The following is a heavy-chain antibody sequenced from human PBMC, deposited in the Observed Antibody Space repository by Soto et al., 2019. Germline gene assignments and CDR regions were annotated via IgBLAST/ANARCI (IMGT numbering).Heavy chain of an antibody. CDR1: GYSFTTYD. Sequence: QVQLEQSGPEEMKSGASVRISCKASGYSFTTYDITWVRQAPGQGPEGMGWISTKSANPNYADKFRGRVRLTTDKSTATAYRTVRSLTSDDTDIYSCATFTTGTIHFNFWGQGPLITVAS. D-gene: IGHD1-1*01. V-gene: IGHV1-18*04. CDR2: ISTKSANP. CDR3: ATFTTGTIHFNF. J-gene: IGHJ4*02.